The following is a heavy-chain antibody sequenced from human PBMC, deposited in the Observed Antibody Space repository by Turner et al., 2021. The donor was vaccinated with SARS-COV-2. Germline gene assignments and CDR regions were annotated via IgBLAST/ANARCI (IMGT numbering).Heavy chain of an antibody. D-gene: IGHD3-10*01. CDR2: IYYSGST. V-gene: IGHV4-39*01. J-gene: IGHJ5*02. CDR1: GSSINGSPYY. Sequence: QLLLQESGPGLVKPSETLSLSCSVSGSSINGSPYYWGWVRQPPGKGLEWIGNIYYSGSTYYNPSLKSRVTITVDTSKNQFTLKLSYGTAADTAVYYCARPNTYYYGSGDSHGRSHNWFDPWGQGTLVTVSS. CDR3: ARPNTYYYGSGDSHGRSHNWFDP.